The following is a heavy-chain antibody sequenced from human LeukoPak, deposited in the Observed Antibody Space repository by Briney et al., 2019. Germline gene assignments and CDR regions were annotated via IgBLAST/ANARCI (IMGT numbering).Heavy chain of an antibody. CDR1: GFTVSSNF. CDR2: IYSGGST. Sequence: GGSLRLSCAASGFTVSSNFMSWVRQAPGKGLEWVSLIYSGGSTYYADSVKGRFTISRDNYKNTLYLQMNSLRADDPALYYCARLSGSYDYWGQGTLVTVSS. V-gene: IGHV3-53*01. CDR3: ARLSGSYDY. D-gene: IGHD1-26*01. J-gene: IGHJ4*02.